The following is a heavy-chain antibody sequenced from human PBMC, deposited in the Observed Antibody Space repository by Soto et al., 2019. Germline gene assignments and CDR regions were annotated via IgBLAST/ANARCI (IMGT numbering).Heavy chain of an antibody. Sequence: ASVKGSCKASGYTFTGYYMHWVRQAPGQGLEWMGWINPNSGGTNYAQKFQGWVTMTRDTSISTAYMELSRLRSDDTAVYYCARDMEMATTSLYYYGMDVWGQGTTVTVSS. D-gene: IGHD5-12*01. J-gene: IGHJ6*02. CDR2: INPNSGGT. V-gene: IGHV1-2*04. CDR3: ARDMEMATTSLYYYGMDV. CDR1: GYTFTGYY.